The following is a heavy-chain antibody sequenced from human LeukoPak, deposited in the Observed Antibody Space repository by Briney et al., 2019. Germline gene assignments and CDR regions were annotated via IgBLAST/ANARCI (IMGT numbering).Heavy chain of an antibody. J-gene: IGHJ4*02. CDR1: GFTFRNLY. CDR3: VRVRHGDSFDY. V-gene: IGHV3-72*01. CDR2: IRNKANSYTT. Sequence: GGSLRLSCAASGFTFRNLYMTWVRQAPRKGLDWGGRIRNKANSYTTAYPTSVKGTFTISRDDSKYSLFLQMNSLKTEDTAVYYCVRVRHGDSFDYRGQGTLVTVSS. D-gene: IGHD4-17*01.